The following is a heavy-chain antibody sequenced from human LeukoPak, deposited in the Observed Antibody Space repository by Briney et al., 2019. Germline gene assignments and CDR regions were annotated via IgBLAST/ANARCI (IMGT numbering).Heavy chain of an antibody. J-gene: IGHJ4*02. D-gene: IGHD5-18*01. Sequence: GGSLRLSCAASGFTFNKYSMSWVRQAPGKGLEWISYIDGSSATIYYADSVKGRFTTSRDNSNNTLYLQMNSLRAEDTAVYYCARDREGRRTAMFIDYWGQGTLVTVSS. CDR3: ARDREGRRTAMFIDY. V-gene: IGHV3-48*01. CDR1: GFTFNKYS. CDR2: IDGSSATI.